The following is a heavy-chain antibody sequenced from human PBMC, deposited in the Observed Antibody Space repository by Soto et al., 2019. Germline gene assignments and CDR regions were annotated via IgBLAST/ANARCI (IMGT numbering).Heavy chain of an antibody. CDR3: APLMRVVPAASELYFDY. CDR1: GFTFSSYA. CDR2: ISGSGGST. D-gene: IGHD2-2*01. Sequence: GGSLRLSCAASGFTFSSYAMSWVRQAPGKGLEWVSAISGSGGSTYYADSVKGRFTISRDNSKNTLYLQMNSLRAEDTAVYYCAPLMRVVPAASELYFDYWGQGTLVTVSS. J-gene: IGHJ4*02. V-gene: IGHV3-23*01.